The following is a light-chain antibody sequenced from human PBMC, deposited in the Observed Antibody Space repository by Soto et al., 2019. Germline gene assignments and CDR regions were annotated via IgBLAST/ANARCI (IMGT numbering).Light chain of an antibody. V-gene: IGKV1-39*01. CDR3: HQSYSTPHT. CDR2: AAS. J-gene: IGKJ4*01. Sequence: IQMTQSPSSLSASVGDRVTITCRASQSISSYLTWYQQKPGKAPKLLIYAASSLQSGVASRFSGSGSGTHFTLTISSLQPEDFETYYCHQSYSTPHTFGGGTKVEIK. CDR1: QSISSY.